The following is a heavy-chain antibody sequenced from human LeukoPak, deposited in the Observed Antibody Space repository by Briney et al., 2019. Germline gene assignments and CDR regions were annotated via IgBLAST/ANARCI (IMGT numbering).Heavy chain of an antibody. V-gene: IGHV3-74*01. CDR1: GFTFSDTW. CDR3: ARFALKTPPTD. CDR2: IRSDGSDT. J-gene: IGHJ4*02. Sequence: GGSLRLSCAASGFTFSDTWMHWVRQAPGKGLVWVSRIRSDGSDTRYAESVKGRFTISRDNAKNTLYLQMNSLRAEDTAVYYCARFALKTPPTDWGQGTLVTVSS.